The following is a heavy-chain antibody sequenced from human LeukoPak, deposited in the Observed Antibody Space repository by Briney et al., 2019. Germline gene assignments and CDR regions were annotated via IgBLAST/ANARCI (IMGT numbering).Heavy chain of an antibody. CDR2: ISAYNGHT. CDR1: GYTFTNYG. V-gene: IGHV1-18*01. CDR3: ARDRSSSDY. D-gene: IGHD6-19*01. J-gene: IGHJ4*02. Sequence: ASVKVSCKASGYTFTNYGISWVRQAPGQGLEWMGWISAYNGHTNYAQKFQDRVTMSTDTSTSTAYMDLRSLRSDDTAVYYCARDRSSSDYWGQGTLVTVSS.